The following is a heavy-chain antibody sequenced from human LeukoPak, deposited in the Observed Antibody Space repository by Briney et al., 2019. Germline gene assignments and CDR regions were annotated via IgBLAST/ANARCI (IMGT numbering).Heavy chain of an antibody. CDR3: AREDPQTTVPEGMDV. CDR2: IYYSGST. D-gene: IGHD4-17*01. Sequence: PSETLSLTCTVSGGSISSYYWSWIRQPPGKGLEWIGYIYYSGSTNYNPSLKSRVTISVDTSKNQFSLKLSSVTAADTAVYYCAREDPQTTVPEGMDVWGQGTTVTVSS. V-gene: IGHV4-59*01. J-gene: IGHJ6*02. CDR1: GGSISSYY.